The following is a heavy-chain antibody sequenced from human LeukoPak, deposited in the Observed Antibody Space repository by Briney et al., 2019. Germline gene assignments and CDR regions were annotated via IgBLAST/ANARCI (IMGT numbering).Heavy chain of an antibody. CDR1: GYTFTSYY. CDR3: ARRSPPWAFDI. Sequence: ASVKVSCKASGYTFTSYYMHWVRQAPGQGLEWMGWMNPNSGNTGYAQKFQGRVTMTRNTSISTAYTELSSLRSEDTAVYYCARRSPPWAFDIWGQGTMVTVSS. CDR2: MNPNSGNT. V-gene: IGHV1-8*02. J-gene: IGHJ3*02.